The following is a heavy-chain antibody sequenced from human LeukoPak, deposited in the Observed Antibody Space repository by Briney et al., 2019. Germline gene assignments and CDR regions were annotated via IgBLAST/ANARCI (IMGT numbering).Heavy chain of an antibody. D-gene: IGHD3-22*01. Sequence: GGSLRLSCAASGFTFSSYAMSWVRQAPGKGLEWVSAISGSGGSTYYADSVKGRFTISRDNSKNTLYLQMNGLRAEDTAVYYCAIQTYYYDSSGYYYVFEYFQHWGQGTLVTVSS. CDR3: AIQTYYYDSSGYYYVFEYFQH. CDR2: ISGSGGST. J-gene: IGHJ1*01. V-gene: IGHV3-23*01. CDR1: GFTFSSYA.